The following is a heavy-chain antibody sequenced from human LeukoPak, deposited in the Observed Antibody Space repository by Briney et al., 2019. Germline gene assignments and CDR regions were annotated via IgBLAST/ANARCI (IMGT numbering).Heavy chain of an antibody. CDR3: ARDFEGVHRTTNTYTYYYYMDV. J-gene: IGHJ6*03. CDR1: GFTVSDNY. Sequence: GGSLRLSCAASGFTVSDNYMTWVRQAPGKGLEWVSIIYGGSTYYADSVKGRFTISRDNSKNTVYLQMNSLRAEDTAVYYCARDFEGVHRTTNTYTYYYYMDVWGKGTTVIVSS. CDR2: IYGGST. V-gene: IGHV3-53*01. D-gene: IGHD2/OR15-2a*01.